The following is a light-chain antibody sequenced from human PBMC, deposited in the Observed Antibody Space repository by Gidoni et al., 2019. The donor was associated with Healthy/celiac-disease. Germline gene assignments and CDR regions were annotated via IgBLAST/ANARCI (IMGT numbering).Light chain of an antibody. CDR3: QQYNNGPT. V-gene: IGKV3-15*01. CDR1: QRVSSN. Sequence: EIVMTQSPATLSVSPGERATHSCRASQRVSSNLAWYQQKPGQAPRLLIYGASTRATGIPARFSGSGSGTEFTLTISSLQSEDFAVYYCQQYNNGPTFGQGTKVEIK. J-gene: IGKJ1*01. CDR2: GAS.